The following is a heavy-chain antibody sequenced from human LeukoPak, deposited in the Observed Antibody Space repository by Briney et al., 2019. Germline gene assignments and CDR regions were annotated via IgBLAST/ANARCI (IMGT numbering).Heavy chain of an antibody. CDR1: GFTFSSYA. D-gene: IGHD3-22*01. Sequence: GRSLRLSCAASGFTFSSYAMHWVRQAPGKGLEWVVVIWYDGSNKYYADSVKGRFTISRDNSKNTLYLQMNSLRAEDTAVYYCVRGYYAGRGHHFEYWGQGTLVTVSS. CDR3: VRGYYAGRGHHFEY. CDR2: IWYDGSNK. V-gene: IGHV3-33*08. J-gene: IGHJ4*02.